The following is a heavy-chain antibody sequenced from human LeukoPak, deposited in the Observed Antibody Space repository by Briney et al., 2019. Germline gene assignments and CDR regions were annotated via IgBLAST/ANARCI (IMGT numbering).Heavy chain of an antibody. D-gene: IGHD3-22*01. V-gene: IGHV4-31*03. CDR1: GGSISSGGYS. Sequence: SQTLSLTCTVSGGSISSGGYSWSWIRQHPGKGLEWIGYIYYSGSTYYNPSLKSRVTISVDTSKNQFSLKLSSVTAADTAVYYCARESSALDYWGQGTLVTVSS. J-gene: IGHJ4*02. CDR2: IYYSGST. CDR3: ARESSALDY.